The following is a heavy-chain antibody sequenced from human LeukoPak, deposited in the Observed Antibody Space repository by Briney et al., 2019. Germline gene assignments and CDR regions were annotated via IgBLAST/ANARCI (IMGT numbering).Heavy chain of an antibody. Sequence: GGSLRLSCAASGLTFGSYTMSWVRQAPGKGLEWVSVIYGGGSTYYADSVKGRFTISRDNSKNTLYLQMNSLRAEDTAVYYCARGYDILTGYYISWGQGTLVTVSS. V-gene: IGHV3-66*01. CDR3: ARGYDILTGYYIS. CDR2: IYGGGST. D-gene: IGHD3-9*01. CDR1: GLTFGSYT. J-gene: IGHJ4*02.